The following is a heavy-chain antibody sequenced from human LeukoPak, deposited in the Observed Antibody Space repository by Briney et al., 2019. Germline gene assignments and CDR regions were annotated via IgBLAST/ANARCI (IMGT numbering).Heavy chain of an antibody. D-gene: IGHD2-21*02. CDR2: ISPTGSYT. J-gene: IGHJ4*02. V-gene: IGHV3-11*03. Sequence: KTGGSLRLSCEASGFMLNVYYMSWFRLAPGKGLEWIGYISPTGSYTTYADSVRGRFTISRDNAKNLLFLQMNDLRTEDTAVYYCARKLGGTQCGGDCFFDHWGQGTRVAVSS. CDR3: ARKLGGTQCGGDCFFDH. CDR1: GFMLNVYY.